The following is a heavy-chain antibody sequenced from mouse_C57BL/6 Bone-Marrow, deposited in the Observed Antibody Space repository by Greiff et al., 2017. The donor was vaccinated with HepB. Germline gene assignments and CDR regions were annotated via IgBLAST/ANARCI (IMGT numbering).Heavy chain of an antibody. CDR1: GFTFSSYA. CDR3: TREVGYDYEGYFDY. J-gene: IGHJ2*01. Sequence: DVKLQESGEGLVKPGGSLKLSCAASGFTFSSYAMSWVRQTPEKRLEWVAYISSGGDYIYYADTVKGRFTISRDNARNTLYLQMSSLKSEDTAMYYCTREVGYDYEGYFDYWGQGTTLTVSS. V-gene: IGHV5-9-1*02. D-gene: IGHD2-4*01. CDR2: ISSGGDYI.